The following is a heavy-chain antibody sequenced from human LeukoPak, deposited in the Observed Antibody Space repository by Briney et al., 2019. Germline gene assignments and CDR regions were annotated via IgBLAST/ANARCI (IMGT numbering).Heavy chain of an antibody. D-gene: IGHD6-19*01. CDR1: GFTFSSYG. Sequence: PGGSLRLSCAASGFTFSSYGMHWVRQAPGKGLEWVAFIRYDGSNKYYADSVKGRFTISRDNPKNTLYLQMNSLRAEDTAVYYCAKDTRSRGSSGWYYGYFDYWGQGTLVTVSS. J-gene: IGHJ4*02. V-gene: IGHV3-30*02. CDR2: IRYDGSNK. CDR3: AKDTRSRGSSGWYYGYFDY.